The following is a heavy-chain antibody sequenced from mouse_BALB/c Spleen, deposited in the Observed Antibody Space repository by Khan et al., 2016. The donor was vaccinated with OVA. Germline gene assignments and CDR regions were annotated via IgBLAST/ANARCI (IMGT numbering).Heavy chain of an antibody. V-gene: IGHV1-77*01. J-gene: IGHJ3*01. CDR2: ISPGSGDT. D-gene: IGHD1-2*01. Sequence: QVQLQQSGAELARPGASVKLSCKASGYSFTDYYINWVKQRPGQGLEWIGEISPGSGDTYYNEKFKGKATLTADKSSSTAYMQLSSLTSEASAVYLCARRNYFGDTFAYWGQGTLVTVSA. CDR3: ARRNYFGDTFAY. CDR1: GYSFTDYY.